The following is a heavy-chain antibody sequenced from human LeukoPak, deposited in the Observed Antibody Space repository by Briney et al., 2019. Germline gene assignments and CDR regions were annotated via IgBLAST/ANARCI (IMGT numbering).Heavy chain of an antibody. J-gene: IGHJ4*02. CDR3: ARESEIRFLEWSFVFDY. CDR1: GFTFSDYY. D-gene: IGHD3-3*01. CDR2: ISNSGSTI. V-gene: IGHV3-11*04. Sequence: GGSLRLSCAASGFTFSDYYMSWIRQAPGKGLEWVSYISNSGSTIYYAESVKGRFTISRDNAKNSLYLQMNSLRAEDTAIYYCARESEIRFLEWSFVFDYWSQGTLVTVSS.